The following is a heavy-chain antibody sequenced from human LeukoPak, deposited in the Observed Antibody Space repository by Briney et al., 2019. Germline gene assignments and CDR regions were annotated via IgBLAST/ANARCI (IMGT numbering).Heavy chain of an antibody. Sequence: PGGSLRLSCAASGMTVSSNYIMWVRQPPGKGREGVSSIYTGGSTYYADAVKGIFNISRDNSKKPVNLQMNSLRAEDTAVYYCARDQASSSSSPYWGQGTLVTVSS. D-gene: IGHD2-2*01. CDR3: ARDQASSSSSPY. V-gene: IGHV3-66*01. CDR1: GMTVSSNY. CDR2: IYTGGST. J-gene: IGHJ4*02.